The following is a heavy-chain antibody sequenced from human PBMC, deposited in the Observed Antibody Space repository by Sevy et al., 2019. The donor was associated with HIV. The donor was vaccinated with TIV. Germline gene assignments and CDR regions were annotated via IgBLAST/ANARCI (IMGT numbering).Heavy chain of an antibody. V-gene: IGHV3-7*01. D-gene: IGHD7-27*01. CDR1: GFTFSSYW. CDR2: IKQDGNDK. J-gene: IGHJ6*03. CDR3: ARDLGSFYYYYMDV. Sequence: GGSLRLSCAVSGFTFSSYWMSWVRQAPGKGLEWVANIKQDGNDKYYVDSVKGRFTISRDNAKNSLYLQMSSLRAEDTAVYYCARDLGSFYYYYMDVWGKGTTVTVS.